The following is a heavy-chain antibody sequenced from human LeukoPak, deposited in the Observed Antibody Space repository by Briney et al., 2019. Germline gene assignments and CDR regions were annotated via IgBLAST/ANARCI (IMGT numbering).Heavy chain of an antibody. CDR1: GYSISSGYY. V-gene: IGHV4-38-2*02. D-gene: IGHD5-24*01. Sequence: SETLSLTCTVSGYSISSGYYWGWIRQPPGKGLEWIGSIYYSGSTYYNPSLKSRVTISVDTSKNQFSLKLSSVTAADTAVYYCARDRGDGYNFAYWGQGTLVTVSS. CDR3: ARDRGDGYNFAY. CDR2: IYYSGST. J-gene: IGHJ4*02.